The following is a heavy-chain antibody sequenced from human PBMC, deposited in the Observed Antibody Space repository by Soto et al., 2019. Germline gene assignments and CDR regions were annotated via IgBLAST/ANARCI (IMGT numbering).Heavy chain of an antibody. CDR1: GFTFSSYG. D-gene: IGHD3-22*01. CDR2: IWYDGSNK. Sequence: GGSLRLSCAASGFTFSSYGMHWVRQAPGKGLEWVAVIWYDGSNKYYADSVKGRFTISRDNSKKTLYLQMNSLRAEDTAVYYCAREGRGEQWLSHTFDYWGQGTLVTVSS. CDR3: AREGRGEQWLSHTFDY. V-gene: IGHV3-33*01. J-gene: IGHJ4*02.